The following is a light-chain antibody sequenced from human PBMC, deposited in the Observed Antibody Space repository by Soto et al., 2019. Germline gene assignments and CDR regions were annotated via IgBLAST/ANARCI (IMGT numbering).Light chain of an antibody. CDR2: EAN. Sequence: QSVLTQPASVSGSPGQSITISCTGNSSDVGYHNYVSWYRQHPGKAPRLMIYEANNRPSGVSNRFSGSKSGNTASLTISGLQAEDEADYYCSSCTSSNTLLYVFGTGTKVTVL. CDR1: SSDVGYHNY. V-gene: IGLV2-14*01. J-gene: IGLJ1*01. CDR3: SSCTSSNTLLYV.